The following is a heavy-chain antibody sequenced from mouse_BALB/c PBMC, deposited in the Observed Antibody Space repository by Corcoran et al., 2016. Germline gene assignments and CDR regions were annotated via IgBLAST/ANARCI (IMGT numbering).Heavy chain of an antibody. V-gene: IGHV1-4*02. CDR2: INPSSGYT. Sequence: QVQLQQSAAELARPGASVKMSCKASSYTFTSYTLHWVKQRPGQGLEWIGYINPSSGYTEYNQKFKDKTTLTADKSSSTAYMQLSSLTSEDSAVYYCARSDYYGSSFFDYWAPGTTLTVSS. CDR3: ARSDYYGSSFFDY. J-gene: IGHJ2*01. CDR1: SYTFTSYT. D-gene: IGHD1-1*01.